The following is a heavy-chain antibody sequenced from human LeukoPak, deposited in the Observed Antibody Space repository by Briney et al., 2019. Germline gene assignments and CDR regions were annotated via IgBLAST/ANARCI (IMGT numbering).Heavy chain of an antibody. CDR1: GGSISSYY. D-gene: IGHD3-16*01. Sequence: SETLSLTCTVSGGSISSYYWSWIRQPPGKGLEWIGYIYYSGSTYYNPSLKSRVTISVDTSKNQFPLKLSSVTAADTAVYYCARVFGQLDAFDIWGQGTMVTVSS. J-gene: IGHJ3*02. CDR3: ARVFGQLDAFDI. CDR2: IYYSGST. V-gene: IGHV4-59*12.